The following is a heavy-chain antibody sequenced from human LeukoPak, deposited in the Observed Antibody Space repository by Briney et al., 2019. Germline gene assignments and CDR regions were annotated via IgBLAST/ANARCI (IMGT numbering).Heavy chain of an antibody. Sequence: GRSLRLSCAASGFTFGSYGMYWVRQAPGKGLEWVALIWYDGSNRYCADSVKGRFTISRDNSKNTLYLQMNSLRAEDTAVYYCASWRGSGSYGGYFDYWGQGTLVTVSS. CDR1: GFTFGSYG. D-gene: IGHD3-10*01. J-gene: IGHJ4*02. V-gene: IGHV3-33*01. CDR2: IWYDGSNR. CDR3: ASWRGSGSYGGYFDY.